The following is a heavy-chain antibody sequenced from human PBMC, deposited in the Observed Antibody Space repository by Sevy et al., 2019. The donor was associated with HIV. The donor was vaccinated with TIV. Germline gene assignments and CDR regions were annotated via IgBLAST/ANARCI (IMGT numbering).Heavy chain of an antibody. CDR3: AKDFSYGGNSWNFDF. CDR1: GFIFSKFA. Sequence: GGSLRLSCAASGFIFSKFALIWVRQAPGRGLEWVSAVSGNDGSTYYAASVKGRFTISRDISENMLYLQMNSLSAEDTAVYYCAKDFSYGGNSWNFDFWGQGTLVTVSS. D-gene: IGHD4-17*01. CDR2: VSGNDGST. V-gene: IGHV3-23*01. J-gene: IGHJ4*02.